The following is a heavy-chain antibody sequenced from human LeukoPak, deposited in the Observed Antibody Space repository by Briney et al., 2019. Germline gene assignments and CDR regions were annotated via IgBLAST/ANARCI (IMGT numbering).Heavy chain of an antibody. J-gene: IGHJ3*02. CDR3: AREIGGSSSPGDDAFDI. V-gene: IGHV3-21*01. D-gene: IGHD6-13*01. Sequence: GGSLRPSCAASGFSFSSYSMNWVRQAPGKGLEWVSSISSSSFYIYYADSVKGRFSISRDNAKSSLYLQMNRLRAEDTAVYYCAREIGGSSSPGDDAFDIWGQGTMVTVSS. CDR2: ISSSSFYI. CDR1: GFSFSSYS.